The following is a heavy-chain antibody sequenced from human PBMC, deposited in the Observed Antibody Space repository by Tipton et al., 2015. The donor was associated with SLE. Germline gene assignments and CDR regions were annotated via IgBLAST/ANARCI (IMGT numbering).Heavy chain of an antibody. D-gene: IGHD3-10*01. J-gene: IGHJ2*01. CDR1: GGSISSYY. Sequence: TLSLTCTVSGGSISSYYWSWIRQPPGKGLEWIGYIYYSGSTNYNPSLKGRVTISVDTSKNQFSLKLSSVTAADTAVYYCARLGITMVQGGRHWYFDLWGRGTLVTVSS. CDR2: IYYSGST. CDR3: ARLGITMVQGGRHWYFDL. V-gene: IGHV4-59*01.